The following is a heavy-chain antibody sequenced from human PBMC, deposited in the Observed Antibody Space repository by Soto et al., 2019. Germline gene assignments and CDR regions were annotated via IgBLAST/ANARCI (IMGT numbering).Heavy chain of an antibody. Sequence: QITLKESGPTLVKPTQTLTLTCTFSGFSLSTSGVAVGWIRQPPGKALEWLALIYWDDDRRYSSFLKSWLTITKDPSKNQVVLTMTNMDPVDTATYYCTHMRSYYGSGRHAFDIWGQGTMVTGSS. J-gene: IGHJ3*02. CDR3: THMRSYYGSGRHAFDI. CDR1: GFSLSTSGVA. D-gene: IGHD3-10*01. CDR2: IYWDDDR. V-gene: IGHV2-5*02.